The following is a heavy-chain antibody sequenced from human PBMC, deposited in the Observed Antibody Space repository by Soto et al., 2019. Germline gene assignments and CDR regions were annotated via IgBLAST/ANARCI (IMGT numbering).Heavy chain of an antibody. CDR3: AKDLPYGSGSSPDYYFDY. V-gene: IGHV3-23*01. CDR2: ISGSGGST. D-gene: IGHD3-10*01. CDR1: GFTFSSYA. Sequence: GGSLRLSCAASGFTFSSYAMSWVRQAPGKGLEWVSAISGSGGSTYYADSVKGRFTISRDNSKNTLYLQMNSLRAEDTAVYYCAKDLPYGSGSSPDYYFDYWGQGTLVTVSS. J-gene: IGHJ4*02.